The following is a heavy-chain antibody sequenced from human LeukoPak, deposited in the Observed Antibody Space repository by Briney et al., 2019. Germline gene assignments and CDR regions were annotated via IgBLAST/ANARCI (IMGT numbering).Heavy chain of an antibody. J-gene: IGHJ5*01. CDR3: ARDSSWFDF. V-gene: IGHV3-21*01. D-gene: IGHD6-13*01. Sequence: PGGSLRLSCAASGFSFSTYSMNWVRQAPRKGLEWVSSISSRSDYIYYADSVKGRFTISRDNAKNSLYLQMNSLRAEDTAVYYCARDSSWFDFWGQGTLVTVSS. CDR2: ISSRSDYI. CDR1: GFSFSTYS.